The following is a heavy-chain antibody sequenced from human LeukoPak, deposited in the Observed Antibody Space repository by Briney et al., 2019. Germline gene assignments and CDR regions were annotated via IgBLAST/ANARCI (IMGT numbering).Heavy chain of an antibody. D-gene: IGHD2-15*01. J-gene: IGHJ6*02. CDR2: INHSGGT. Sequence: PSETLSLTCAVYGGSLSGYYWSWIRQSPGEGLEWIGEINHSGGTNYNASLKSRVTISVDTSKKQFSLKLNSVTAADTAVYYCARGRAVAPNYYYCGMDVWGRGTTVTVSS. CDR1: GGSLSGYY. V-gene: IGHV4-34*01. CDR3: ARGRAVAPNYYYCGMDV.